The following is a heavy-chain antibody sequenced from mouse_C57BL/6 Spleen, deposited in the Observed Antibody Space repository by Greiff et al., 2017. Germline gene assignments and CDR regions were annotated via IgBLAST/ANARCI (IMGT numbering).Heavy chain of an antibody. J-gene: IGHJ2*01. CDR3: ARLDDYDG. Sequence: QVQLQQSGPELVKPGASVKISCKASGYAFSSSWMNWVKQRPGKGLEWIGRIYPGDGDTNYNGKFKGKATLTADKSSSTAYMQLSSLTSEDSAVYFCARLDDYDGWGQGTTLTVSS. V-gene: IGHV1-82*01. CDR2: IYPGDGDT. D-gene: IGHD2-4*01. CDR1: GYAFSSSW.